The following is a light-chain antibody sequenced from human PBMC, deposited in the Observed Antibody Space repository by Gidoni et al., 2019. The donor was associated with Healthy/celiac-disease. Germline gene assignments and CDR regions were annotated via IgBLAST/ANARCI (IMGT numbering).Light chain of an antibody. CDR3: QQSYSTHLFT. CDR1: QSISSY. V-gene: IGKV1-39*01. J-gene: IGKJ3*01. Sequence: DIQMTQSPSSLSASVGDRVCITCRASQSISSYLNWYQQKPGKAPKLLIYAASSLQSGVPSRFSGSGSGTDFTLTISSLQPEDFATYDCQQSYSTHLFTFGPGTKVDIK. CDR2: AAS.